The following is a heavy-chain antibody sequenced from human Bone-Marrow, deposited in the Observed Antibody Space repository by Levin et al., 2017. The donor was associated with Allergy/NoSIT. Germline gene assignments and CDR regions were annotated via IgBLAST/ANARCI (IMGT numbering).Heavy chain of an antibody. D-gene: IGHD3-9*01. CDR1: GFSFSDYG. CDR2: IWYDGSNK. V-gene: IGHV3-33*01. J-gene: IGHJ4*02. Sequence: GGSLRLSCAASGFSFSDYGMHWVRQAPGKGLEWVAVIWYDGSNKYYTDSVKGRFTISRDNSKNILYLQMNSLRVEDTAVYYCASSLIDWLLFGPLDSWGQGALVAVSS. CDR3: ASSLIDWLLFGPLDS.